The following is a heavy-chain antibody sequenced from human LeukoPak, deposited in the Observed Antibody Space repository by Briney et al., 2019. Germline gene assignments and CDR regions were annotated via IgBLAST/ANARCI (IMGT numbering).Heavy chain of an antibody. V-gene: IGHV2-5*02. CDR3: AHSYVWGSYRPPDAFDI. CDR1: GFSLSTSGVG. Sequence: SGPTLVKPTQTLTLTCTFSGFSLSTSGVGVGWIRQPPGKALKWLALIYWDDDKRYSPSLKSRLTITKDTSKNQVVLTMTNMDPVDTATYYCAHSYVWGSYRPPDAFDIWGQGTMVTVSS. J-gene: IGHJ3*02. D-gene: IGHD3-16*02. CDR2: IYWDDDK.